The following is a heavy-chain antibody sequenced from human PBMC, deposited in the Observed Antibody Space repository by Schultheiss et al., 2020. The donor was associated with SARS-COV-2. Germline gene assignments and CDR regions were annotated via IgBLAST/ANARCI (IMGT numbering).Heavy chain of an antibody. CDR2: ISSSSSYI. J-gene: IGHJ6*02. D-gene: IGHD5-12*01. CDR3: ARDSPWLRTYYYYGMDV. Sequence: GGSLRLSCSASGFTFSSYAMHWVRQAPGKGLEWVSSISSSSSYIYYADSVKGRFTISRDNAKNSLYLQMNSLRAEDTAVYYCARDSPWLRTYYYYGMDVWGQGTTVTVSS. CDR1: GFTFSSYA. V-gene: IGHV3-21*01.